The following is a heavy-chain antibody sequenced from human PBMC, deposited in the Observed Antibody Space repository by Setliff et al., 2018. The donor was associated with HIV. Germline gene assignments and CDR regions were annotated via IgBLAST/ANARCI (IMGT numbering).Heavy chain of an antibody. CDR2: INSDGSST. CDR3: ARDQVANYYGSGIDY. Sequence: GGSLRLSCAASGFTFSSYWMHWVRQAPGKGLVWVSRINSDGSSTSYADSVKGRFTISRDNSKNTLYLQMNSLRAEDTAVYYCARDQVANYYGSGIDYWGQGTLVTVPQ. V-gene: IGHV3-74*01. J-gene: IGHJ4*02. D-gene: IGHD3-10*01. CDR1: GFTFSSYW.